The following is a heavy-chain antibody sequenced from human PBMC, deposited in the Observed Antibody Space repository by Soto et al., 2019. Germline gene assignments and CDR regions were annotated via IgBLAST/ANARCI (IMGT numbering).Heavy chain of an antibody. CDR3: ARYIVVVVAASDDLKMEAFDI. D-gene: IGHD2-15*01. CDR2: INHSGST. V-gene: IGHV4-34*01. Sequence: PSEALSLTCAVYGGSFSGYYWSWIRQPPGKGLEWIGEINHSGSTNYNPSLKSRVTISVDTSKNQFSLKLSSVTAADTAVYYCARYIVVVVAASDDLKMEAFDIWGQGTMVTVSS. J-gene: IGHJ3*02. CDR1: GGSFSGYY.